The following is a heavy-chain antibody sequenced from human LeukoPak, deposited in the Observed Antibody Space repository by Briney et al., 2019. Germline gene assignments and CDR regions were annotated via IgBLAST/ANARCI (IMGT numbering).Heavy chain of an antibody. CDR2: VYSNGNT. D-gene: IGHD6-13*01. CDR3: ASVGPSSWAGIYAFDI. Sequence: PGGSLRLSCAASGFIVSSKYMSWVRQAPGKGLEWVSGVYSNGNTYYADPVKGRFTISRDNSKSTLYLQMNSLRAEDTAVYYCASVGPSSWAGIYAFDIWGQGTMVTVSS. CDR1: GFIVSSKY. V-gene: IGHV3-53*01. J-gene: IGHJ3*02.